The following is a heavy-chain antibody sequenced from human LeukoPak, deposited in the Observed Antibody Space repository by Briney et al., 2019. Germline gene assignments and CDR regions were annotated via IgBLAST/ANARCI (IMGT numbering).Heavy chain of an antibody. Sequence: GGSLRLSCAASGFAFSSYSMNWVRQAPGKGLEWVSSISSSSSYIYYADSVKGRFTISRDNAKNSLYLQMNSLRAEDTAVYYCARDSAAADFDYWGQGTLVTVSS. J-gene: IGHJ4*02. CDR2: ISSSSSYI. D-gene: IGHD6-13*01. CDR1: GFAFSSYS. V-gene: IGHV3-21*01. CDR3: ARDSAAADFDY.